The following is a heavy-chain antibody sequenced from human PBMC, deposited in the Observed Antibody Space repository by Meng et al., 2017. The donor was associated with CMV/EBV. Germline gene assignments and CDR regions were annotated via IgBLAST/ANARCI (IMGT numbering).Heavy chain of an antibody. CDR1: GGSFSGYY. V-gene: IGHV4-34*01. CDR2: INHSGST. CDR3: ATRLVPATEYNWFDP. D-gene: IGHD2-2*01. Sequence: VYGGSFSGYYWSLIRQPPGKGLEWIGDINHSGSTNYNPSLKSRVTISVDTSKNQFSLKLSSVTAADTAVYYCATRLVPATEYNWFDPWGQGTLVTVSS. J-gene: IGHJ5*02.